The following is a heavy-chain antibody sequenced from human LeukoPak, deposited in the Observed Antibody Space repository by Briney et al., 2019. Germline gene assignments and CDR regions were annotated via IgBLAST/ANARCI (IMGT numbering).Heavy chain of an antibody. CDR2: LSSGRSP. CDR1: GFAISTYA. J-gene: IGHJ4*01. Sequence: GGSLRLSCAASGFAISTYAMAWVRQAPGKGLEWISSLSSGRSPSYSDSLEGRLTMSSDNARNTLYLQMDNLRGEDTTMYYCARQLGYCAAGTCYFDSWGHGTQVTVSS. V-gene: IGHV3-21*04. CDR3: ARQLGYCAAGTCYFDS. D-gene: IGHD2-8*02.